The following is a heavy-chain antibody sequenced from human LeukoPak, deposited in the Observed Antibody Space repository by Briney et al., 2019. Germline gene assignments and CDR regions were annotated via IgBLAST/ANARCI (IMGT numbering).Heavy chain of an antibody. V-gene: IGHV3-30*02. CDR2: TRYDGSNK. D-gene: IGHD2-21*01. Sequence: FTRYDGSNKYYADSVKGRFTVSRDNSKNTLYLQMNSLRVEDTAVYFCAKPSGGLFPYFDYWGQGTLVTVSS. J-gene: IGHJ4*02. CDR3: AKPSGGLFPYFDY.